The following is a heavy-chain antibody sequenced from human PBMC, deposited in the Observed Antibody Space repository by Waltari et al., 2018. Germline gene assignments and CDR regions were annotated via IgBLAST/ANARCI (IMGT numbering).Heavy chain of an antibody. CDR3: ARKQLEYYFDY. CDR1: GFTFSSYW. J-gene: IGHJ4*02. CDR2: KKQDGREK. D-gene: IGHD6-13*01. V-gene: IGHV3-7*01. Sequence: EVQLVESGGGLVQPGGSLRLSCAASGFTFSSYWMSWVRQVPGKGLGGGGNKKQDGREKYYVDAGKGRVTISRDNAKNSLYLQMNSLRAEDTAVYYCARKQLEYYFDYWGQGTLVTVSS.